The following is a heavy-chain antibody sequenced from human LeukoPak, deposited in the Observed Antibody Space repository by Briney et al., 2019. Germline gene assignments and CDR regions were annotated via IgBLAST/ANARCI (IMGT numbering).Heavy chain of an antibody. J-gene: IGHJ4*02. Sequence: GGSLRLSCAASGFTFSSYSINWVRQAPGKGREGVSSISSSSSYIYYADSVKGRFTISRDNAKNSLYLQMNSLRAEDTAVYYCARNYDSSGYYFDYWGQGTLVTVSS. CDR2: ISSSSSYI. V-gene: IGHV3-21*01. CDR1: GFTFSSYS. CDR3: ARNYDSSGYYFDY. D-gene: IGHD3-22*01.